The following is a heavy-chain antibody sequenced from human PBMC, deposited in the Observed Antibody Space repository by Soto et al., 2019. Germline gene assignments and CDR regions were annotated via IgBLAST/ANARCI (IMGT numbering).Heavy chain of an antibody. D-gene: IGHD6-6*01. V-gene: IGHV3-23*01. CDR2: IIGSGGST. Sequence: EVQLLESGGGLVQPGGSLRLSCAASGFTFSSYAMSWVRQAPGKGLEWVSVIIGSGGSTYYADSVKGRFTISRDNSSNRLYLQMNRLRDEDTVVYYCAKDRDQSIAARPNWFDPWGQGTQVTVSS. CDR1: GFTFSSYA. J-gene: IGHJ5*02. CDR3: AKDRDQSIAARPNWFDP.